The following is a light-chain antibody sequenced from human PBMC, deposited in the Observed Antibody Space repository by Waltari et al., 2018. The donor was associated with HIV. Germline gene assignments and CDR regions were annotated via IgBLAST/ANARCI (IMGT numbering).Light chain of an antibody. Sequence: QSVLTQPPSVSAATGQKVTISCSRSSSKIGNNYVSCYQQLPGTAPRLTIYDSNKRPSEIPDRFSVSKSGASATLYITGLQTGDEADYYCVTWESSLSSAVFGGGTKLAVL. J-gene: IGLJ2*01. V-gene: IGLV1-51*01. CDR2: DSN. CDR3: VTWESSLSSAV. CDR1: SSKIGNNY.